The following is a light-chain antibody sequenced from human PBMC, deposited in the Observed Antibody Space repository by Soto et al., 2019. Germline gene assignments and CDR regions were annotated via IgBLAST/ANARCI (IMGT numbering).Light chain of an antibody. Sequence: SLLSHAASVSGSRGQSTTMSFSRTVSDVGGYNYGSWYQQHPGKAPKLMIYEVSDRPSGVCNRFSGSKSGNTASLTIYGLQDEDEADYYCSSYTITSTYVFGTRTKV. CDR2: EVS. V-gene: IGLV2-14*01. J-gene: IGLJ1*01. CDR1: VSDVGGYNY. CDR3: SSYTITSTYV.